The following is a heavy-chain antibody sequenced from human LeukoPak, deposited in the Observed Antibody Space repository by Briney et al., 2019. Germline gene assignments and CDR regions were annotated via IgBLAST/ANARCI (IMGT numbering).Heavy chain of an antibody. CDR3: AKDLSGSYAFDY. V-gene: IGHV3-30*18. J-gene: IGHJ4*02. CDR2: ISYDGSNK. CDR1: GFTFSSYG. Sequence: VRCLRVSCVASGFTFSSYGICCVRAGPGGGVEWGSVISYDGSNKYYADSVKGRFTISRDNSKNTLYLQMNSLRAEDTAVYYCAKDLSGSYAFDYWGQGTLVTVSS. D-gene: IGHD1-26*01.